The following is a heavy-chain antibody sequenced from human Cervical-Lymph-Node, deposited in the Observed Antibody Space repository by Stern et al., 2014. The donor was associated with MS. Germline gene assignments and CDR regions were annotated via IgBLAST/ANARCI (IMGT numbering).Heavy chain of an antibody. CDR1: GFSLSTSGVG. J-gene: IGHJ4*02. V-gene: IGHV2-5*02. CDR2: IYWDDDK. Sequence: QITLKESGPTLVKPTQTLTLTCTFSGFSLSTSGVGVGWIRQPPGKALEWLALIYWDDDKRYSPSLKTRPPITKDTPKNQFVLTMTIMDPVDTATYYCAHLLYYYCSGSWVELDYWGQGTLVTVSS. D-gene: IGHD3-10*01. CDR3: AHLLYYYCSGSWVELDY.